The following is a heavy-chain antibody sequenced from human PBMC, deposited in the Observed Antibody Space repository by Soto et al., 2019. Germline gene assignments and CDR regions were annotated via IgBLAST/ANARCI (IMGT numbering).Heavy chain of an antibody. CDR3: ARRGGVLAPQGWFDP. CDR1: GFTFSSYS. V-gene: IGHV3-21*01. J-gene: IGHJ5*02. Sequence: GGSLRLSCAASGFTFSSYSMNWVRQAPGKGLEWVSSISSSSSYIYYADSVKGRFTISRDNAKNSLYLQMNSLRAEDTAVYYCARRGGVLAPQGWFDPWGQGTLVTVSS. D-gene: IGHD3-16*01. CDR2: ISSSSSYI.